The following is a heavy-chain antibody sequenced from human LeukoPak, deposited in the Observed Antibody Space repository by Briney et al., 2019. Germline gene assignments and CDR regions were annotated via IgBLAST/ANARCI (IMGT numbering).Heavy chain of an antibody. V-gene: IGHV1-69*13. D-gene: IGHD6-13*01. CDR2: IIAIFGTA. CDR1: EGTFSRSA. CDR3: ARGPRGIANYGMDV. J-gene: IGHJ6*02. Sequence: GASVKVSCNASEGTFSRSAINWVRQAPGQGLEWRGGIIAIFGTANYAQKFQGRVTISADESTSTAYMELSSLKPDDTAVYYCARGPRGIANYGMDVWGQGTTVTVSS.